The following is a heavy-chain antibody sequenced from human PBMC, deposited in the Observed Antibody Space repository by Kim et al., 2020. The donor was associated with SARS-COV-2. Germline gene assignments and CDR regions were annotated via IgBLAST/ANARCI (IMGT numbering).Heavy chain of an antibody. CDR3: ARSAMIAGSWDDAFDI. D-gene: IGHD3-22*01. J-gene: IGHJ3*02. CDR2: ISSSSSYI. CDR1: GFTFSSYS. Sequence: GGSLRLSCAASGFTFSSYSMNWVRQAPGKGLEWVSSISSSSSYIYYADSVKGRFTISRDNAKNSLYLQMNSLRAEDTAVYYCARSAMIAGSWDDAFDIWGQGTMVTVSS. V-gene: IGHV3-21*01.